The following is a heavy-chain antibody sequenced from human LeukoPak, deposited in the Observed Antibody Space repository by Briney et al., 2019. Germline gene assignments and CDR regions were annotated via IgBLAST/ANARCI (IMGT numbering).Heavy chain of an antibody. Sequence: PSETLSLTCTVSGGSISSYYWSWIRQPPGKGLEWIGYIYYSGSTNYNPSLKSRVTISVDTSKNQFSLKLSSVTAADTAVYYCAREYYGDYGALDTWGQGTMVTVSS. J-gene: IGHJ3*02. CDR2: IYYSGST. CDR1: GGSISSYY. D-gene: IGHD4-17*01. V-gene: IGHV4-59*01. CDR3: AREYYGDYGALDT.